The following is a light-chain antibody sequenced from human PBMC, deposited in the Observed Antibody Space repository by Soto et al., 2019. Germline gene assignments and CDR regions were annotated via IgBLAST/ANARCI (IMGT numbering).Light chain of an antibody. V-gene: IGKV1-5*03. J-gene: IGKJ4*01. CDR3: QQYEAYPLT. Sequence: DIQLTQSPSTLSASVGYRATITCRASQSISSWLAWYQQKPGKSPKLLVYKASSLESGVPSRFSGSGSWTEFTLTISTLQPDDFATYYCQQYEAYPLTFGGGTKVEI. CDR2: KAS. CDR1: QSISSW.